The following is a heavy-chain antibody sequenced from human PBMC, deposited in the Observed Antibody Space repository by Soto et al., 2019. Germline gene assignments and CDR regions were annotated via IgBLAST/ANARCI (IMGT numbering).Heavy chain of an antibody. CDR3: AGEWLRFRGGAFDI. J-gene: IGHJ3*02. V-gene: IGHV4-31*03. D-gene: IGHD5-12*01. Sequence: QVQLRESGPGLVKPSQTLSLTCTVSGGSISSGGYYWSWIRQHPGKGLEWIGYIYYSGSTYYIPSLKSRVTRSVDTSKNHFSLKLSSVTAADTAVYYCAGEWLRFRGGAFDIWGQGTMVTVSS. CDR1: GGSISSGGYY. CDR2: IYYSGST.